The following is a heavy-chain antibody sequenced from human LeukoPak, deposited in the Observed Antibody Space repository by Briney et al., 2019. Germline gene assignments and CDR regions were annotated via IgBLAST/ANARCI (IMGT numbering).Heavy chain of an antibody. V-gene: IGHV1-18*01. D-gene: IGHD3-9*01. Sequence: ASVKVSCMASGYTFARYGISWVRQAPGQGLEWMGWISAFNGNTNYAQKLQGRVTMTTDTSTSTAYMELRSLRSDDTAIYYCARDYDILTGYYNRGDNWFDPWGQGTLVTVSS. CDR1: GYTFARYG. CDR3: ARDYDILTGYYNRGDNWFDP. J-gene: IGHJ5*02. CDR2: ISAFNGNT.